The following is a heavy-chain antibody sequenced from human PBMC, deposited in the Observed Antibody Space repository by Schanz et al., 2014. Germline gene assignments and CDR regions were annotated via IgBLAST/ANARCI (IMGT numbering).Heavy chain of an antibody. CDR3: ARHVLPYDAFDI. Sequence: QVQLHESGPGLVKPSETLSLTCTVSGDSISNYYWTWIRQPPGKRLEWIGYIYYSGSTKYNPSLKNRVTMSVDASKKQFSLRLSSVSAADTAVYYCARHVLPYDAFDIWGQGTVVTVSS. J-gene: IGHJ3*02. CDR1: GDSISNYY. V-gene: IGHV4-59*08. CDR2: IYYSGST.